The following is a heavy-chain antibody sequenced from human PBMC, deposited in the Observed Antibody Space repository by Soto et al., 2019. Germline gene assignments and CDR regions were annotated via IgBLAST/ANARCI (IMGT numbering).Heavy chain of an antibody. Sequence: GSLRLSSAASGFTFSSYAMSWVRQAPGKGLEWVSAISGSGGSTYYADSVKGRFTISRDNSKNTLYLQMDSLRAEDTAVYYCAKGILLLHHYYYSMDVWGPGLTVTVS. CDR1: GFTFSSYA. CDR3: AKGILLLHHYYYSMDV. D-gene: IGHD2-21*02. V-gene: IGHV3-23*01. CDR2: ISGSGGST. J-gene: IGHJ6*02.